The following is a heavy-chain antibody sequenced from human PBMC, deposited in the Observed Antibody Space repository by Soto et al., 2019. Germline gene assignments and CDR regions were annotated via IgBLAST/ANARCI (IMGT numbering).Heavy chain of an antibody. J-gene: IGHJ2*01. CDR3: ARYCSSTSCYALWYFDL. Sequence: QVQLQESGPGLVKPSETLSLTCTVSGGSISSYYWSWIRQPPGKGLEWIGYIYYSGSTNYNPSLKSRVTISVATSKNQFSLKPSSVTAADTAVYYCARYCSSTSCYALWYFDLWGRGTLVTVSS. CDR2: IYYSGST. D-gene: IGHD2-2*01. V-gene: IGHV4-59*08. CDR1: GGSISSYY.